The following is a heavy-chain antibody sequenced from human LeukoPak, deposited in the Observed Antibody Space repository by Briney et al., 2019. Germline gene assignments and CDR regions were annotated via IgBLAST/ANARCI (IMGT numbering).Heavy chain of an antibody. J-gene: IGHJ4*02. D-gene: IGHD5-24*01. V-gene: IGHV3-30-3*01. CDR3: ARARGTYKGNPFYFDY. Sequence: PGGSLRLSCAASGFTFSSYALHWVRQAPGKGLEWLTFMSYDGSNEDYADSVKGRFTISRDNSKNTLYLQMDSLRAEDTAIYYCARARGTYKGNPFYFDYWGQGTLVTVSS. CDR2: MSYDGSNE. CDR1: GFTFSSYA.